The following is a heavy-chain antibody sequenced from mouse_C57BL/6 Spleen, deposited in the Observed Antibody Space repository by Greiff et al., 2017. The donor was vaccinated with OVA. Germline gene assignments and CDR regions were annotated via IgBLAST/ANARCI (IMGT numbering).Heavy chain of an antibody. CDR3: ARCGGGGYFDY. V-gene: IGHV1-64*01. J-gene: IGHJ2*01. CDR1: GYTFTSYW. CDR2: IHPNSGST. Sequence: QVQLQQPGAELVKPGASVKLSCKASGYTFTSYWMHWVKQRPGQGLEWIGMIHPNSGSTNYNEKFKSKATLTVDTSSSTAYMQLSSLTSEDSAVYYCARCGGGGYFDYWGQGTTLTVSS.